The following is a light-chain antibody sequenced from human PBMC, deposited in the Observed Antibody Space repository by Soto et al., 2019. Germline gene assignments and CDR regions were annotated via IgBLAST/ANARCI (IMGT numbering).Light chain of an antibody. Sequence: AIQMTQSPSSLSASVGDRVTITCRASQDIRKDLAWYQQKPGKAPQILIYSASTLQTGVASRFSGSGSATDYTLTISSLQPEDSAAYYCLQDYNYPFTFGQGTKVDIK. CDR1: QDIRKD. V-gene: IGKV1-6*01. J-gene: IGKJ2*01. CDR3: LQDYNYPFT. CDR2: SAS.